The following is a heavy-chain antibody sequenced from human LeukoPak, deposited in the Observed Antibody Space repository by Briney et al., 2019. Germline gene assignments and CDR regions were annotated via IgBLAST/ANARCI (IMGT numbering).Heavy chain of an antibody. CDR3: ARSFPVFVTNSTHFDY. J-gene: IGHJ4*02. CDR1: VYSFTVYY. CDR2: NNPNSGGT. Sequence: GPSVKVFYKSSVYSFTVYYMQCVRQAPGQGLEWMGCNNPNSGGTSYAQKFQGRVTMTRDTSISTAYVELSGLRSDDTAVYYCARSFPVFVTNSTHFDYWGPGTPITVSS. D-gene: IGHD2-8*01. V-gene: IGHV1-2*02.